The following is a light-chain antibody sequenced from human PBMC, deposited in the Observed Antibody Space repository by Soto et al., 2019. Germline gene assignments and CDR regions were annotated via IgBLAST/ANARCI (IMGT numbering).Light chain of an antibody. V-gene: IGKV3-20*01. CDR3: QQYGSSPMYT. CDR1: QSVSSSY. J-gene: IGKJ2*01. Sequence: EIVLTQSPGTLSLSPGERATLSCRASQSVSSSYLAWYQQKPGQAPRLLIYGASSRAAGIPDRFSGSGSGTDFKLTISRLEAEDFAVYYCQQYGSSPMYTFGQGTKLEIK. CDR2: GAS.